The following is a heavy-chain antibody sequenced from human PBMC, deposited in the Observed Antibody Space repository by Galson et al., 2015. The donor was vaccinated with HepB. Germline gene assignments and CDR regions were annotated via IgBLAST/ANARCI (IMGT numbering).Heavy chain of an antibody. D-gene: IGHD6-19*01. CDR3: ARAGYSSGWDSIPGAFDI. Sequence: SLRLSCAASGFTFSSYAMHWVRQAPGKGLEWVAVISYDGSNKYYADSVKGRFTISRDNSKNTLYLQMNSLRAEDTAVYYCARAGYSSGWDSIPGAFDIWGQGTMVTVSS. CDR1: GFTFSSYA. CDR2: ISYDGSNK. J-gene: IGHJ3*02. V-gene: IGHV3-30*04.